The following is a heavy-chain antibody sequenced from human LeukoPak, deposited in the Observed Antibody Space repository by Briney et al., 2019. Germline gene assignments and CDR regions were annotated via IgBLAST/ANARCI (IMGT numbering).Heavy chain of an antibody. D-gene: IGHD5-18*01. CDR3: ARDPKVDTAMVMDY. V-gene: IGHV3-7*01. J-gene: IGHJ4*02. CDR2: IKQDGSEK. CDR1: GFTFSSYW. Sequence: GGSLRLSCAASGFTFSSYWMSWVRQAPGKGLEWVANIKQDGSEKYYVDSVKGRFTISRDNAKNPLYLQMNSLRAEDTAVYYCARDPKVDTAMVMDYWGQGTLVTVSS.